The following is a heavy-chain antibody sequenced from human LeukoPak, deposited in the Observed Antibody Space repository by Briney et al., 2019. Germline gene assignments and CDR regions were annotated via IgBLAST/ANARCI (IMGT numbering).Heavy chain of an antibody. Sequence: PGGSLRLSCAASGFNFKYYWMSWVRQAPGKGLEWVANIKDDGSEKYYVDSVKGRFTISRDNAKNSLYLQMNSLRVEDTAVYFCASLDYWGQGTLVIVSS. CDR3: ASLDY. V-gene: IGHV3-7*01. CDR2: IKDDGSEK. J-gene: IGHJ4*02. CDR1: GFNFKYYW.